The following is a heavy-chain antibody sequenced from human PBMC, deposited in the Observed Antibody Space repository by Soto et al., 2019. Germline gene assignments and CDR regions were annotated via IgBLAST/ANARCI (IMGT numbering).Heavy chain of an antibody. J-gene: IGHJ5*02. V-gene: IGHV4-34*01. CDR2: IYHSGST. D-gene: IGHD3-22*01. CDR3: ARGRDYYDTQNWFDP. Sequence: PSETLSLTCAVYGGSFSGYYWSWIRQPPGKGLEWIGYIYHSGSTYYNPSLKSRVTISVDRSKNQFSLKLSSVTAADTAVYYFARGRDYYDTQNWFDPWGQGTLVTVSS. CDR1: GGSFSGYY.